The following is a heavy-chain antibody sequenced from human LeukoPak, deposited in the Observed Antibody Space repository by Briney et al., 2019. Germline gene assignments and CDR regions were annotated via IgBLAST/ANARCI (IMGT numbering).Heavy chain of an antibody. V-gene: IGHV4-4*07. D-gene: IGHD6-13*01. CDR3: ARDRSSWYSGYYYMDV. Sequence: SETLSLTCAVYGGSFSGYYWSWIRQPAGKGLEWIGRIYTSGSTNYSPSLKSRVTISVDTSKNQFSLKLSSVTAADTAVYYCARDRSSWYSGYYYMDVWGKGTTVTIFS. CDR1: GGSFSGYY. J-gene: IGHJ6*03. CDR2: IYTSGST.